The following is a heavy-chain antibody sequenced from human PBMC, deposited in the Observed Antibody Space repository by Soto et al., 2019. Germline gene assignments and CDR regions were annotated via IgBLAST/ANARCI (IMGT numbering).Heavy chain of an antibody. V-gene: IGHV1-18*01. CDR1: GYTFTSYG. CDR3: AREAAGIRGLAAPYNWSDP. J-gene: IGHJ5*02. CDR2: ISAYNGNT. D-gene: IGHD6-13*01. Sequence: ASVKVSCKVSGYTFTSYGISWVRQAPGQGLEWMGWISAYNGNTNYAQKLQGRVTMTTDTSTSTAYMELRSLRSDDTAVYYCAREAAGIRGLAAPYNWSDPSGQGTLVT.